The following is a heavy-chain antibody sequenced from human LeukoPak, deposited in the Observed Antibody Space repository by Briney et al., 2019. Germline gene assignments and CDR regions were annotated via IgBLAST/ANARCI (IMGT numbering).Heavy chain of an antibody. Sequence: GGSLRLSCAASGFTFSSYGMHWVRQAPGKGLEWVAVISYDGSNKYYADSVKGRFTISRDNSKNTLYLQMNSLRAEDTAVYYCAKDKELVDYGDSEGYYYGMDVWGQGTTVTVSS. CDR1: GFTFSSYG. CDR3: AKDKELVDYGDSEGYYYGMDV. J-gene: IGHJ6*02. D-gene: IGHD4-17*01. CDR2: ISYDGSNK. V-gene: IGHV3-30*18.